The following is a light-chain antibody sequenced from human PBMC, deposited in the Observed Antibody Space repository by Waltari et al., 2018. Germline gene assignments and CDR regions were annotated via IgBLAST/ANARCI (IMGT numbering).Light chain of an antibody. CDR1: QDISNY. CDR2: DAS. V-gene: IGKV1-33*01. J-gene: IGKJ4*01. Sequence: DIQMTQSPSSLSASVGYRVTITSQASQDISNYLNWYQQKPGKAPKLLIYDASNLETGVPSRFSGSGSGTDFTFTISSLQPEDIATYYCQQYDNPLLTFGGGTKVEIK. CDR3: QQYDNPLLT.